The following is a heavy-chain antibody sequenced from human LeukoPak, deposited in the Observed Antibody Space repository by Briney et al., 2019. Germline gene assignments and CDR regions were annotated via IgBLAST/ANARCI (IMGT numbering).Heavy chain of an antibody. D-gene: IGHD2-15*01. Sequence: PSETLSLTCTVSGGSISGYYWSWIRQPPGKGLEWIGYIYYSGSTNYNPSLKSRVTISVDTSKNQFSLKLSSVTAADTAVYYCASFRGYCSGGSCYSGYFDYWGQGTLVTVSS. CDR1: GGSISGYY. V-gene: IGHV4-59*01. CDR3: ASFRGYCSGGSCYSGYFDY. CDR2: IYYSGST. J-gene: IGHJ4*02.